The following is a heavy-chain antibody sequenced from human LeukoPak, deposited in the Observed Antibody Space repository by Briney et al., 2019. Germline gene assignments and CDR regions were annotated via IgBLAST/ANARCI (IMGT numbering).Heavy chain of an antibody. CDR1: GFTFGVSW. V-gene: IGHV3-7*01. D-gene: IGHD1/OR15-1a*01. J-gene: IGHJ4*02. CDR2: IKEDGSVK. CDR3: VKDRGWNTFDY. Sequence: PGGSLRLSCAAPGFTFGVSWMSWVRQAPGKGLEWVGNIKEDGSVKKYVDSVKGRLTISRDNAKSSLFLQMNNLRVEDTAVYYCVKDRGWNTFDYWGQGILVTVSS.